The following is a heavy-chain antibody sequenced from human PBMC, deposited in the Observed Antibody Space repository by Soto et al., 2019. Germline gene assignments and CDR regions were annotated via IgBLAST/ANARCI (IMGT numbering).Heavy chain of an antibody. Sequence: EVQLVESGGGLVQPGGSLKLSCAASGFTFSGSAMHWVRQASGKGLEWVGRIRSKANSYATAYAASVKGRFTISRDDSKNTVYLQMSCLITEVTAVYSCTRHGSNYDFWSGSPPRYGMDVWGQGTTVTVSS. J-gene: IGHJ6*02. D-gene: IGHD3-3*01. CDR3: TRHGSNYDFWSGSPPRYGMDV. CDR2: IRSKANSYAT. V-gene: IGHV3-73*01. CDR1: GFTFSGSA.